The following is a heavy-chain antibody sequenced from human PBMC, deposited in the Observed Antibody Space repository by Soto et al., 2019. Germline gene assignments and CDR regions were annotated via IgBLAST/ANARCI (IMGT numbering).Heavy chain of an antibody. J-gene: IGHJ3*02. V-gene: IGHV3-9*01. CDR3: AKDPSRHYGGNSENAFDI. Sequence: GGSLRLSCAASGFTFDDYAMHWVRQAPGKGLEWVSGISWNSGSIGYADSVKGRFTISRDNAKNSLYLQMNSLRAEDTALYYCAKDPSRHYGGNSENAFDIWGQGTMVTVSS. D-gene: IGHD4-17*01. CDR1: GFTFDDYA. CDR2: ISWNSGSI.